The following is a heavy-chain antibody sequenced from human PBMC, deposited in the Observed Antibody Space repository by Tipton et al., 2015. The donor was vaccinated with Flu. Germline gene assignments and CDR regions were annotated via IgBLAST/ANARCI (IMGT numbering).Heavy chain of an antibody. Sequence: TLSLTCTVSGGSISSYYWSWIRQPPGKGLEWFGYIYYSGSTNYNPSLKSRVTISVDTSKNQFSLKLSSVTAADTAVNYCARYGTYDGSRYFQHWGQGTLVTVSS. CDR3: ARYGTYDGSRYFQH. CDR2: IYYSGST. CDR1: GGSISSYY. V-gene: IGHV4-59*01. D-gene: IGHD1-26*01. J-gene: IGHJ1*01.